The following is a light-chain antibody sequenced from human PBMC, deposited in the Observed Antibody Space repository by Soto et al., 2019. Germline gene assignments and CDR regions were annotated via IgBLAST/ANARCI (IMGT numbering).Light chain of an antibody. Sequence: DIQMTQSPSSLSASVGDRVTITCRASQVIRNDLGWYQQKPGKAPKRLIHAASKLQSGAAARFSGGGAGTEFSLTISSVQREDFATYYCLQHNTYPIGFGQGRRL. CDR3: LQHNTYPIG. J-gene: IGKJ5*01. CDR2: AAS. V-gene: IGKV1-17*01. CDR1: QVIRND.